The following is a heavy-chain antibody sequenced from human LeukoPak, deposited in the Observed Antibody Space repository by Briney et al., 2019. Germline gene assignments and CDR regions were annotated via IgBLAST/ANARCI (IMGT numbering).Heavy chain of an antibody. CDR2: ISGSGGSA. CDR3: AKDWSSGLDYYDSSGPPFDP. D-gene: IGHD3-22*01. J-gene: IGHJ5*02. V-gene: IGHV3-23*01. Sequence: GGSLRLSCAASGFTFSSYAMSWVRQAPGKGLEWVSAISGSGGSAYYADSVKGRFTISRDNSKNTLYLQMNSLRAEDTAVYYCAKDWSSGLDYYDSSGPPFDPWGQGTLVTVSS. CDR1: GFTFSSYA.